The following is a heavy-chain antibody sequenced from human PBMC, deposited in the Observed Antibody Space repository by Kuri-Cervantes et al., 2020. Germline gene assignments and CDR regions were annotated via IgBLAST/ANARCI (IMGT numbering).Heavy chain of an antibody. D-gene: IGHD6-13*01. Sequence: GGSLRLSCAASGFTFGDYAMHWVRQAPGKGLEWVSGISWNSGSIGYADSVKGRFTISRDNAKNSLYLQMNSLRAEDTALYYCANTDSSSWYGSVAFDIWGQGTMVTVSS. CDR1: GFTFGDYA. CDR2: ISWNSGSI. CDR3: ANTDSSSWYGSVAFDI. V-gene: IGHV3-9*01. J-gene: IGHJ3*02.